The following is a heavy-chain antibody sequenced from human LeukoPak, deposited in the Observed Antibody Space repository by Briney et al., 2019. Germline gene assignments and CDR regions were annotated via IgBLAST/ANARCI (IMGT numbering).Heavy chain of an antibody. Sequence: SETLSLTCAVYGGSFSGYYWSWIRQPPGKGLEWIGEINHSGSTNYNPSLKSRVTISVDTSKNQFSLKLSSVTAADTAVYYCARGRKYYYGSGSYSWSDPWGQGTLVTVSS. V-gene: IGHV4-34*01. J-gene: IGHJ5*02. CDR3: ARGRKYYYGSGSYSWSDP. D-gene: IGHD3-10*01. CDR2: INHSGST. CDR1: GGSFSGYY.